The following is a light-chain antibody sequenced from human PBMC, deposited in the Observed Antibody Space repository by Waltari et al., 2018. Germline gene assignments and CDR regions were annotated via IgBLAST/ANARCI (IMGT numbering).Light chain of an antibody. CDR2: DVI. CDR1: SSDIGVYIY. J-gene: IGLJ2*01. V-gene: IGLV2-14*03. CDR3: SSYTSSGTLVV. Sequence: QTALTQPASVSGSPGQSITIPCTGTSSDIGVYIYVSWYQQHPGKAPKVIVYDVINRPSGVSNLFSGFKSGNTASLTISGLQAEDEAHYYCSSYTSSGTLVVFGGGTRMTVL.